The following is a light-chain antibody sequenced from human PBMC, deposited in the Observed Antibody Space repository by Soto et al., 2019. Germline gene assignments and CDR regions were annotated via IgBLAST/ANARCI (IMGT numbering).Light chain of an antibody. Sequence: QSALTQPPSASGTPGQRVTISCSGSSSNIGSNTVNWYQQLPGTAPKLLIYSNNQRPSGVPDRFSGSKSGTSASLAISGLQSEDEADYYCAAWDDSLNAVVFGGGTKSPS. J-gene: IGLJ2*01. CDR1: SSNIGSNT. CDR2: SNN. CDR3: AAWDDSLNAVV. V-gene: IGLV1-44*01.